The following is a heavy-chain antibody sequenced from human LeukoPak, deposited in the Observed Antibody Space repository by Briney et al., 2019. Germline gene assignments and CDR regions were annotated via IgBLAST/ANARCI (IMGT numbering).Heavy chain of an antibody. J-gene: IGHJ6*03. Sequence: ASVKVSCKASGYTFTSYAMHWVRQAPGQRLEWMGWINAGNGNTKYSQKFQGRVTITRDTSASTAYMELSSLRSDDTAVYHCARGHGSYYYYMDIWGMGTTVTVSS. CDR2: INAGNGNT. V-gene: IGHV1-3*01. CDR1: GYTFTSYA. CDR3: ARGHGSYYYYMDI. D-gene: IGHD3-10*01.